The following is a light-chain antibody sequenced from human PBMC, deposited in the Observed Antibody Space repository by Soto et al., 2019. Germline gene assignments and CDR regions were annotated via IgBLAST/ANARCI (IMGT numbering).Light chain of an antibody. J-gene: IGKJ1*01. CDR1: ERITNW. CDR3: QQYNSFSWT. CDR2: KAS. V-gene: IGKV1-5*03. Sequence: RMIQKTPTLSASVGDRVNITCRASERITNWLAWYQHKPGKVPKLLIYKASTLETGVPSRFSGSGSGTEFTLTISSLQPDDFATYYCQQYNSFSWTFGQGTKVDIK.